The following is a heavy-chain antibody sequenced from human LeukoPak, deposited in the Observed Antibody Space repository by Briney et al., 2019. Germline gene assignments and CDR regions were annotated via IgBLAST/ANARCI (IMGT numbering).Heavy chain of an antibody. V-gene: IGHV3-7*01. Sequence: GGSLRLSCAASGFTFSSYWMSWVRQAPGKGLEWVANIKQDGSEKYYVDSVKGRFTISRDNAKNSVSLQMNSLRAEDTALYYCARVGNHYYYYMDVWGKGTTVTVSS. D-gene: IGHD1-26*01. CDR3: ARVGNHYYYYMDV. CDR2: IKQDGSEK. CDR1: GFTFSSYW. J-gene: IGHJ6*03.